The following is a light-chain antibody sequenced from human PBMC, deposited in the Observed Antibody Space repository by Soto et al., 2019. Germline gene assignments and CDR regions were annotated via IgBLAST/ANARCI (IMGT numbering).Light chain of an antibody. Sequence: EIVLRKSPGTLSLSPVERPTHSFKPSQSVSSSYLAWYQQKPGQAPRLLIYGASSRATGIPDRFSGSGSGTDFTLTISRLEPEDFAVYYCQQYGSSPPTFGQGTRLEIK. CDR3: QQYGSSPPT. J-gene: IGKJ5*01. V-gene: IGKV3-20*01. CDR1: QSVSSSY. CDR2: GAS.